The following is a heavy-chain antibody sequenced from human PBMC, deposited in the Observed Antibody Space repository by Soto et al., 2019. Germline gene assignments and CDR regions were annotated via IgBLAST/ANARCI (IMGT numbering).Heavy chain of an antibody. CDR1: GFTFSSYA. CDR3: ARGGAARPDY. D-gene: IGHD2-15*01. J-gene: IGHJ4*02. Sequence: PGGSLRLSCAASGFTFSSYAMSWVRQAPGKGLEWVSYISSGRVTTNYADSVKGRFTISRDNAKSSLYLQLNSLRDDDTAVYYCARGGAARPDYWGQGALVTVSS. V-gene: IGHV3-48*02. CDR2: ISSGRVTT.